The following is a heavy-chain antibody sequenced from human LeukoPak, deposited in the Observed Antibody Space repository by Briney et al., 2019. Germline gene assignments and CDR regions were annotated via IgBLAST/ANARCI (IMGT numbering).Heavy chain of an antibody. CDR3: AKDSGYSSSSDFDY. CDR2: ISWNSGSI. D-gene: IGHD6-6*01. V-gene: IGHV3-9*01. Sequence: PGRSLRLSCAASGFTFDDYAMHWVRQAPGKGLEWVSGISWNSGSIGYADSVKGRFTISRDNAKNSLYLQMNSPRAEDTALYYCAKDSGYSSSSDFDYWGQGTLVTVSS. J-gene: IGHJ4*02. CDR1: GFTFDDYA.